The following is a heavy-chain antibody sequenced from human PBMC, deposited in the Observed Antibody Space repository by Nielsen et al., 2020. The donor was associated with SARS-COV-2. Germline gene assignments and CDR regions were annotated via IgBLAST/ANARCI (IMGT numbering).Heavy chain of an antibody. Sequence: GESLKISCAASGFTFNNYGFSWVRQAPGKGLEWVSGINWNGGSTGYADSVKGRFTISRDNAKNSLYLQMNSLRAEDTALYHCATTPDPHYYYGMDVWGQGTTVTVSS. CDR1: GFTFNNYG. V-gene: IGHV3-20*01. J-gene: IGHJ6*02. CDR2: INWNGGST. D-gene: IGHD1-14*01. CDR3: ATTPDPHYYYGMDV.